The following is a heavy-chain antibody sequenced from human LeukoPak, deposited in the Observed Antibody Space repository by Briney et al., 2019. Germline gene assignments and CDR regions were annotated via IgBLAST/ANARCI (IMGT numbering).Heavy chain of an antibody. D-gene: IGHD3-3*01. CDR1: GYTLTELS. CDR3: ARDAENHPNYDFWSGYPSPTKNYYYYMDV. Sequence: ASVKVSCKVSGYTLTELSMHWVRQAPGKGLEWMGGFDPEDGETIYAQKFQGRVTMTEDTSTDTAYMELSSLRSEDTAVYYCARDAENHPNYDFWSGYPSPTKNYYYYMDVWGKGTTVTVSS. J-gene: IGHJ6*03. CDR2: FDPEDGET. V-gene: IGHV1-24*01.